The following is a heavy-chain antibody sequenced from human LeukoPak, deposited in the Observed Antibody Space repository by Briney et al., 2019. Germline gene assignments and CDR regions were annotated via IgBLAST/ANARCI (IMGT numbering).Heavy chain of an antibody. CDR3: VRSAFHAGSGNYYDY. Sequence: GGSLRLSCAASGFTFSSYSMNWVRQAPGKGLEWVSYISSSSNTIYYADSVKGRFTISRDNAKNSLYLQMNSLRAEDTAVYYCVRSAFHAGSGNYYDYWGQGTLVTVSS. CDR2: ISSSSNTI. CDR1: GFTFSSYS. V-gene: IGHV3-48*01. J-gene: IGHJ4*02. D-gene: IGHD3-22*01.